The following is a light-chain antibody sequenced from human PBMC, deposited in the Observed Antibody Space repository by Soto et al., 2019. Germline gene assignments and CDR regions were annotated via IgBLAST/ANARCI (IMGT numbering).Light chain of an antibody. CDR1: QSVSTW. CDR3: QQYNSYSPT. Sequence: DIQMTQSPSSLSASVGDTVTITCWASQSVSTWLAWYQQKPGKAPKLLIYDASKLESGFPSRFSGSGSGTELTRTISELQAEDSATYYCQQYNSYSPTFGQGTTVEV. J-gene: IGKJ1*01. CDR2: DAS. V-gene: IGKV1-5*01.